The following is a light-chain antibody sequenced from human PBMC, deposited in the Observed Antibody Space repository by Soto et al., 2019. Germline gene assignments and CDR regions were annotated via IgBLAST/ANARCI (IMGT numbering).Light chain of an antibody. CDR2: AAS. J-gene: IGKJ1*01. CDR1: QSISSY. Sequence: TKYLVSLSASVADRVTIPCRASQSISSYLNWYQQKPGKAPKLLIYAASSLQSGVPSRFSGSGSGTDFTLTISSLQPEDFATYYCQQYNSYEWTFGQGTKVDI. V-gene: IGKV1-39*01. CDR3: QQYNSYEWT.